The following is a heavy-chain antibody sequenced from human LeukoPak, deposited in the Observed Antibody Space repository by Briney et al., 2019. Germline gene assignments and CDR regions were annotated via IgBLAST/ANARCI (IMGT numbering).Heavy chain of an antibody. J-gene: IGHJ4*02. D-gene: IGHD7-27*01. CDR3: ARHASGVDY. V-gene: IGHV5-51*01. Sequence: GESLQVSCKGSGYSFRNYWIGWVRQMPGKGLEWMGIIYPGDSDTRYSPSFQGQVTISADKSISTAYLQWSSLKASDTATYYCARHASGVDYWGQGTLVTVSS. CDR1: GYSFRNYW. CDR2: IYPGDSDT.